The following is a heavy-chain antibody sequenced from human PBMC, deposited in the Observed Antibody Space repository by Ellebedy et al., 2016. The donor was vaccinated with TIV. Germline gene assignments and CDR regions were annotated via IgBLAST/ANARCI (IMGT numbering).Heavy chain of an antibody. V-gene: IGHV3-33*08. J-gene: IGHJ3*02. CDR3: VREAGDFDI. CDR1: GFTVSPWY. CDR2: VWFDVSHQ. D-gene: IGHD3-10*01. Sequence: PGGSLRLSCAASGFTVSPWYMGWLRQAPGKALEWVELVWFDVSHQYYADSVRGRFSISRDNSKNTLFLKMNSLRAEEKAVYYCVREAGDFDIWGQGTMVTVSS.